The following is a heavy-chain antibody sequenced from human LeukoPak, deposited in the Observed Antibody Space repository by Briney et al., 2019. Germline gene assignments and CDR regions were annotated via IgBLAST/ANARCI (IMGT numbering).Heavy chain of an antibody. CDR1: GFTFGSYA. CDR2: INTKGRTT. D-gene: IGHD3-10*02. CDR3: AELGITMIGGV. V-gene: IGHV3-64*01. J-gene: IGHJ6*04. Sequence: GGSLRLSCAASGFTFGSYAMYWVRQAPGKGLGHVSAINTKGRTTYYANSVKGRFTISRDNAKNSLYLQMNSLRAEDTAVYYCAELGITMIGGVWGKGTTVTISS.